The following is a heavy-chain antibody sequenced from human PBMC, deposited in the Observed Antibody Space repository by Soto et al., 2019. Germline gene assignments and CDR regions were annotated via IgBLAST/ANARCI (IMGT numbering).Heavy chain of an antibody. D-gene: IGHD3-10*01. J-gene: IGHJ6*02. Sequence: PGGSLRLSCAASGFTFSSYWMSWVRQAPGKGLEWVANIKQDGSERYYVDSVKGRFTISRDNAKNSLYLQMNSLRAEDTAVYHCARAPGRRPNYYYYGMDVWGQGTTVTVSS. V-gene: IGHV3-7*03. CDR1: GFTFSSYW. CDR3: ARAPGRRPNYYYYGMDV. CDR2: IKQDGSER.